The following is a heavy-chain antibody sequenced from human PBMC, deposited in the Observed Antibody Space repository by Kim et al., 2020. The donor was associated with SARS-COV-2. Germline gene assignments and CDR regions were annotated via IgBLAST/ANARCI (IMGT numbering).Heavy chain of an antibody. V-gene: IGHV3-48*02. CDR1: GFTFSSYS. Sequence: GGSLRLSCAASGFTFSSYSMNWVRQAPGKGLEWVSYISSSSSTIYYADSVKGRFTISRDNAKNSLYLQMNSLRDEDTAVYYCARDRFLEWLPSFDYWGQGTLVTASS. CDR3: ARDRFLEWLPSFDY. CDR2: ISSSSSTI. D-gene: IGHD3-3*01. J-gene: IGHJ4*02.